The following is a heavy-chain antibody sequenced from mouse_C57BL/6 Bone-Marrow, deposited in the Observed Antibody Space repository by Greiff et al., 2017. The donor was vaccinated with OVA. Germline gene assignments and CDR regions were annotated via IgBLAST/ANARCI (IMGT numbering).Heavy chain of an antibody. CDR1: GYSITSGYY. Sequence: VQLVESGPGLVKPSQSLSLTCSVTGYSITSGYYWNWIRQFPGNKLEWMGYISYDGSNNYNPSLKNRISITRDTSKNQFFLKLNSVTTEDTATYYCARERGAWFAYWGQGTLVTVSA. V-gene: IGHV3-6*01. J-gene: IGHJ3*01. CDR3: ARERGAWFAY. CDR2: ISYDGSN.